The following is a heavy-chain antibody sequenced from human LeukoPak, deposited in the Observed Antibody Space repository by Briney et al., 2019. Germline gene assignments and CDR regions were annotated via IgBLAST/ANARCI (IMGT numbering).Heavy chain of an antibody. Sequence: ASVKVSCKASGYTFTGYYMHWVRQAPGQGLEWMGWINPDTGRTNYAQKFQGRVTMTRDTSITTAYMELTRLTSDDTAVYSCARGTYYDSSAYSGVRLFDYWGQGTLVTVSS. J-gene: IGHJ4*02. D-gene: IGHD3-22*01. CDR2: INPDTGRT. CDR3: ARGTYYDSSAYSGVRLFDY. V-gene: IGHV1-2*02. CDR1: GYTFTGYY.